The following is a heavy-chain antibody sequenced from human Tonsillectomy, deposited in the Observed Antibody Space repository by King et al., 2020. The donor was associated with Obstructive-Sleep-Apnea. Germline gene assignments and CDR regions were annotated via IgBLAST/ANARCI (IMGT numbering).Heavy chain of an antibody. D-gene: IGHD2-2*01. CDR2: IYHSGST. CDR1: GGSISSGGYS. Sequence: QLQESGSGLVKPSQTLSLTCAVSGGSISSGGYSWSWIRQPPGKGLEWIGYIYHSGSTYYNPSLKSRVTISVDRSKNQFSLKLSSVTAADTAVYYCARVGVVPAAIRSTNYYYYGMDVWGQGTTVTVSS. J-gene: IGHJ6*02. V-gene: IGHV4-30-2*01. CDR3: ARVGVVPAAIRSTNYYYYGMDV.